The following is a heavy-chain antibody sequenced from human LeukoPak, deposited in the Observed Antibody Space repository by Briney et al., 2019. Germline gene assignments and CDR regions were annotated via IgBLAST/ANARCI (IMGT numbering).Heavy chain of an antibody. CDR1: GYTFTSYG. D-gene: IGHD2-21*02. V-gene: IGHV1-18*01. CDR2: ISAYNGNT. CDR3: ARCGGDCYSKFWFDP. J-gene: IGHJ5*02. Sequence: ASVKVSCMASGYTFTSYGISWVRPAPGQGLAWMGWISAYNGNTNYVQTLQGRLIMTTDTSTSTAYMELRSLRSDDPAVYYCARCGGDCYSKFWFDPWGQGTLVTVSS.